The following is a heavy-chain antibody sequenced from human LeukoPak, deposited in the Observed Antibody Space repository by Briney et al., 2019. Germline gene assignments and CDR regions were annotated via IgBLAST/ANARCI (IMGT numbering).Heavy chain of an antibody. J-gene: IGHJ4*02. V-gene: IGHV3-43*02. CDR3: ARDRPFPYNDSTGVLDY. Sequence: GGSLRLSCAASGFRFDDYPMHWVRQAPGRGLEWVSLISGDGGGTYYNDSVKGRFTTSRENSKNSLFLQMNNLRTEDTALYFCARDRPFPYNDSTGVLDYWSQGTLVTVSP. D-gene: IGHD3-22*01. CDR2: ISGDGGGT. CDR1: GFRFDDYP.